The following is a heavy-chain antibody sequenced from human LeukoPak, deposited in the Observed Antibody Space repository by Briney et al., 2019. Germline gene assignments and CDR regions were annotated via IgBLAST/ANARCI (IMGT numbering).Heavy chain of an antibody. Sequence: ASVKVSXKASGGTFSSYAISWVRQAPGQGLEWMGRIIPIFGTANYAQKFQGRVTITTDESTSTAYMELSSLRSEDTAVYYCAMALVYYDSSGYLVFDYWGQGTLVTVSS. D-gene: IGHD3-22*01. CDR2: IIPIFGTA. J-gene: IGHJ4*02. CDR3: AMALVYYDSSGYLVFDY. CDR1: GGTFSSYA. V-gene: IGHV1-69*05.